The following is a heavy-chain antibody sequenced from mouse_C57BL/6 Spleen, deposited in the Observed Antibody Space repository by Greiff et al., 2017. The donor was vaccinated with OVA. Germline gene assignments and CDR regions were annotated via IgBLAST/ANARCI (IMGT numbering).Heavy chain of an antibody. J-gene: IGHJ3*01. Sequence: VQLQQSGPELVKPGASVKISCKASGYTFTDYYMNWVKQSHGKSLEWIGDINPNNGGTSYNQKFKGKATLTVDKSSSTAYMELRSLTSEDSAVYYCARGGRGDPWFAYWGQGTLVTVSA. CDR1: GYTFTDYY. D-gene: IGHD3-3*01. CDR3: ARGGRGDPWFAY. V-gene: IGHV1-26*01. CDR2: INPNNGGT.